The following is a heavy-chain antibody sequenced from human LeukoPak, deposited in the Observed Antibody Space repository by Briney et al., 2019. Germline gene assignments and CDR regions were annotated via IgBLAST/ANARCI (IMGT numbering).Heavy chain of an antibody. CDR3: ARDQGNIAAAIDY. Sequence: SETLSLTCAVSGGSISSSNWWSWVRQPPGKGLEWIGEIYHSGSTNYNPSLKSRVTISVDKSKNQFSLKLSSVIAADTAVYYCARDQGNIAAAIDYWGQGTLVTVSS. CDR2: IYHSGST. J-gene: IGHJ4*02. CDR1: GGSISSSNW. V-gene: IGHV4-4*02. D-gene: IGHD6-13*01.